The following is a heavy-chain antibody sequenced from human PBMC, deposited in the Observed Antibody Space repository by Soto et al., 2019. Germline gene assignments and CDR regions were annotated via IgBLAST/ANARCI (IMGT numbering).Heavy chain of an antibody. Sequence: SETLSLTCTVSGGSISSGDYYWSWIRQPPGKGLEWIGYIYYSGSTYYNPSLKSRVTISVDTSKNQFSLKLSSVTAADTAVYYCARVYYYDSSGYYYRGEFDYWGQGTLVTVSS. V-gene: IGHV4-30-4*01. J-gene: IGHJ4*02. D-gene: IGHD3-22*01. CDR1: GGSISSGDYY. CDR2: IYYSGST. CDR3: ARVYYYDSSGYYYRGEFDY.